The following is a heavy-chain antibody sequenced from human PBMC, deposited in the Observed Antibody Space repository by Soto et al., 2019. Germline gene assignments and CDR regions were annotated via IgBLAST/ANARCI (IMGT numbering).Heavy chain of an antibody. D-gene: IGHD3-3*02. CDR2: IYYSGST. J-gene: IGHJ3*02. Sequence: QVQLQESGPGLVKPSQTLSLTCTVSGGSISSGDYYWSWIRQPPGKGLEWIGYIYYSGSTYYNPSLKGRVTISVAPSKNQSSLKQGSGTAADTAVYYCAHYSIGRAFDIWGQGQWSPSLQ. CDR1: GGSISSGDYY. V-gene: IGHV4-30-4*01. CDR3: AHYSIGRAFDI.